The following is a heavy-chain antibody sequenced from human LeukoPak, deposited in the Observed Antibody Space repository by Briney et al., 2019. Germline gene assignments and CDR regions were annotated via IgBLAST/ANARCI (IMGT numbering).Heavy chain of an antibody. J-gene: IGHJ4*02. Sequence: TGGSLRLSCAASGFTFDDYAMHWVRQAPGKGLEWVSGISWNSGSIGYADSVKGRFTISRDNAKNSLYLQMNSLRAEDTALYYCAKSGYCSSTSCYLDYWGQGTLVTVSS. V-gene: IGHV3-9*01. CDR2: ISWNSGSI. CDR1: GFTFDDYA. D-gene: IGHD2-2*01. CDR3: AKSGYCSSTSCYLDY.